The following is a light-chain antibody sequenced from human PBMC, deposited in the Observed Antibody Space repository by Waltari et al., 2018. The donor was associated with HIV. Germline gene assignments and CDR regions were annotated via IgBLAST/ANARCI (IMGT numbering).Light chain of an antibody. CDR3: QQYNTWPYT. CDR2: GAS. J-gene: IGKJ2*01. V-gene: IGKV3-15*01. Sequence: EIVLTQSPATLSVSPGERATLSCRASQNVGSNLAWYYQKPGQPPRLLIYGASTRATGIPGSFSGSGSGTELTLTISSLQSEDFAVYYCQQYNTWPYTFGQGAKLEIK. CDR1: QNVGSN.